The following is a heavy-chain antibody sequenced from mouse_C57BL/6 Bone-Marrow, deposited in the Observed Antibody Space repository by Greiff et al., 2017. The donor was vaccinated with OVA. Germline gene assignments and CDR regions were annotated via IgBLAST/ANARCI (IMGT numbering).Heavy chain of an antibody. V-gene: IGHV1-15*01. CDR1: GYTFTDYE. D-gene: IGHD1-1*01. Sequence: QVQLQQSGAELVRPGASVTLSCKASGYTFTDYEMHWVKQTPVHGLEWIGAIDPETGGTAYNQKFKGKAILTADKSSSTAYMELRSLTSEDSAVYYCTRYHYGSSYVYCDVWGTGTTVTVSS. J-gene: IGHJ1*03. CDR2: IDPETGGT. CDR3: TRYHYGSSYVYCDV.